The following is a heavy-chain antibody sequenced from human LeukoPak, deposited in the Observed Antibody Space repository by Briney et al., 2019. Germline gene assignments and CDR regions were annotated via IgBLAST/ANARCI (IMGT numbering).Heavy chain of an antibody. CDR2: ISWNSDSV. D-gene: IGHD3-10*01. CDR3: ASRFGELLDHRNGYYGMDV. CDR1: GFTFDDYG. J-gene: IGHJ6*02. V-gene: IGHV3-9*01. Sequence: GGSLRLSCAASGFTFDDYGMHWVRQAPGKGLEWVSGISWNSDSVGYADSVKGRFTISRDNSKNTLYLQMNSLRAEDTAVYYCASRFGELLDHRNGYYGMDVWGQGTTVTVSS.